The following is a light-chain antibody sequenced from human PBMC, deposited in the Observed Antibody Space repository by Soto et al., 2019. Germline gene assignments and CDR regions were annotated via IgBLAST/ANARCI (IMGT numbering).Light chain of an antibody. CDR2: GAS. J-gene: IGKJ1*01. Sequence: EIVMTQSPATLSVSPGERPTLSCRASQSVSSNLAWYQQKPGQXPRXXIYGASTRATGIPARFSGSGSGTEFTITISSLQSEDGAVYYGQQYNNWPWTFGQGTKVDI. V-gene: IGKV3-15*01. CDR1: QSVSSN. CDR3: QQYNNWPWT.